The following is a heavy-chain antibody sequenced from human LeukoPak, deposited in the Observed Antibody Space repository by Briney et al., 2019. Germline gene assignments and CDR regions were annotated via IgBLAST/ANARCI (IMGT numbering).Heavy chain of an antibody. Sequence: SETLSLTCTVSGGSISSYYWSWIRQPPGKGLEWIGYIYYSGSTNYNPSLKSRVTISVDTSKNQFSLKLSSVTAADTAVYYCARASVVITSGGFDYWGQGTLVTVSS. CDR3: ARASVVITSGGFDY. CDR2: IYYSGST. CDR1: GGSISSYY. V-gene: IGHV4-59*01. D-gene: IGHD3-22*01. J-gene: IGHJ4*02.